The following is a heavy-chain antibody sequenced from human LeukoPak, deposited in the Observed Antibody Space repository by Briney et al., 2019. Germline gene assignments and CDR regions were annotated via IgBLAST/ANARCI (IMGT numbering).Heavy chain of an antibody. CDR3: ARGVITMVRGVIMRYFDY. V-gene: IGHV4-59*01. Sequence: SETLSLTCTVSGGSFSSYYWSWIRQPPGKGLEWIGYIYYSGSTNYNPSLKSRVTISVDTSKNQFSLKLSSVTAADTAVYYCARGVITMVRGVIMRYFDYWGQGTLVTASS. CDR1: GGSFSSYY. J-gene: IGHJ4*02. CDR2: IYYSGST. D-gene: IGHD3-10*01.